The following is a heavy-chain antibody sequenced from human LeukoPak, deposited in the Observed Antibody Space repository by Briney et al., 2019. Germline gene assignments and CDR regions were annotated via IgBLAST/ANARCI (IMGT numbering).Heavy chain of an antibody. V-gene: IGHV3-15*01. CDR1: GFTFSNAW. Sequence: GGSLRLSCAASGFTFSNAWMSWVRQVPGKGLEWVGHIKSRTDAGTTDYAAPVKDRFTISRDDSKNTLNLQMNSLKTEDTAVYYCTIAVVGVTVWFDPWGQGTLVTVSS. CDR3: TIAVVGVTVWFDP. CDR2: IKSRTDAGTT. J-gene: IGHJ5*02. D-gene: IGHD3-16*01.